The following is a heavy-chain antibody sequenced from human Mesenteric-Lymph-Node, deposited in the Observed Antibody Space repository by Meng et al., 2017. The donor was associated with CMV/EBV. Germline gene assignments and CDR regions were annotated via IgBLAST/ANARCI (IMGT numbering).Heavy chain of an antibody. J-gene: IGHJ5*02. V-gene: IGHV4-34*01. CDR1: GSFSGYY. CDR3: ARGLDIVVVPATNNGFDP. Sequence: GSFSGYYWSWIRQPPGKGLEWIGEINHSGSTNYNPSLKSRVIISADTSKIQFYLKLTSVTAADTAVYYCARGLDIVVVPATNNGFDPWGQGILVTVSS. CDR2: INHSGST. D-gene: IGHD2-2*01.